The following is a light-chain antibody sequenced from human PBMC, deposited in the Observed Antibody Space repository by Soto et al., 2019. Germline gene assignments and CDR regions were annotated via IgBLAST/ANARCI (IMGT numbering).Light chain of an antibody. CDR3: MRALQAPLT. Sequence: DIVMTQSPLSLPVTPGEPASISCRSSQSLLHSDGYNYLDWYLQKPGQSPQLLIYLGSNRASGVPDRFSGSGSGTDFTLKISRVEAEDVGVYYCMRALQAPLTFGGGTKVDSK. J-gene: IGKJ4*01. CDR2: LGS. CDR1: QSLLHSDGYNY. V-gene: IGKV2-28*01.